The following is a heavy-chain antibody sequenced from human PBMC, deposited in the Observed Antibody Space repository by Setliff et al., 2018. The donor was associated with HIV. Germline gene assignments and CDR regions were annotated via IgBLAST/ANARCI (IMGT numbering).Heavy chain of an antibody. J-gene: IGHJ3*01. D-gene: IGHD2-2*03. CDR2: VHVGGGRT. Sequence: GGSLRLSCAASGFAFNTYDMNWVRQAPGQRPEWVSVVHVGGGRTDYADSVRGRFVISRDDSKNMLYLQMSGLRGGDTAMYYCAKPTNGFYPRAFDAWGPGTMVTVSS. CDR3: AKPTNGFYPRAFDA. CDR1: GFAFNTYD. V-gene: IGHV3-23*01.